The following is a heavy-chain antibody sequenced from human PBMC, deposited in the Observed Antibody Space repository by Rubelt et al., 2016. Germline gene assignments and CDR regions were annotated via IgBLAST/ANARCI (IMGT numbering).Heavy chain of an antibody. V-gene: IGHV4-39*07. CDR1: GGSISSGSYY. D-gene: IGHD3-10*01. CDR3: ATSPKLEDAFDI. Sequence: QLQLQESGPGLVKPSETLSLTCSVSGGSISSGSYYWGWFRQPPGKGLEWIGSIYYSGTTYYNPSLTSRVTISVDTSKNQFSLRLSSVTAADTAVYYCATSPKLEDAFDIWGQGTMVTVSS. CDR2: IYYSGTT. J-gene: IGHJ3*02.